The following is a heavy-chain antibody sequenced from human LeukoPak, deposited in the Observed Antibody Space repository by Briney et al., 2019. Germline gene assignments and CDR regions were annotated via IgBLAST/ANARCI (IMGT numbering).Heavy chain of an antibody. D-gene: IGHD3-10*01. J-gene: IGHJ2*01. V-gene: IGHV4-30-4*07. Sequence: PSETLSLTCGVSGGSISSAAYCWSWIRQPPGKGLEWIGYIYYSGTTYSNPSLRSRITISLDTSNNQFSLKLSSVTAADTAVYYCARLRGAGSWYFDLWGRGTLVTVSS. CDR3: ARLRGAGSWYFDL. CDR1: GGSISSAAYC. CDR2: IYYSGTT.